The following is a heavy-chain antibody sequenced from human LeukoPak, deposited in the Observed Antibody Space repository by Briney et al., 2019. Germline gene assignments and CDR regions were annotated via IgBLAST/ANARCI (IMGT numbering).Heavy chain of an antibody. CDR1: GFTLSHYA. CDR3: AKGTTVPPISLMHY. CDR2: NSGSGNST. V-gene: IGHV3-23*01. D-gene: IGHD4-11*01. Sequence: PGGSLRLSCVASGFTLSHYAMNWVRQAPGKGLEWVSANSGSGNSTYYADSVKGRFTISRDNSKNTLYLQMNSLRAEDTAVYYCAKGTTVPPISLMHYWGQGPLVTVSS. J-gene: IGHJ4*02.